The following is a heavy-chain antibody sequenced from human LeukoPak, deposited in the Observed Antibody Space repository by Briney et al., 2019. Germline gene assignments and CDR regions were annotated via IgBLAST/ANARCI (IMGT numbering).Heavy chain of an antibody. CDR2: IYYSGST. V-gene: IGHV4-39*07. J-gene: IGHJ4*02. CDR3: ARLGGVSTVTTKDPSFDY. CDR1: GGSISSSSHY. D-gene: IGHD4-17*01. Sequence: SETLSLTCTVSGGSISSSSHYWGWIRQPPGKGLEWIGSIYYSGSTYYNPSLKSRVTISVDTSKNQFSLKLSSVTAADTAVYYCARLGGVSTVTTKDPSFDYWGQGTLVTVSS.